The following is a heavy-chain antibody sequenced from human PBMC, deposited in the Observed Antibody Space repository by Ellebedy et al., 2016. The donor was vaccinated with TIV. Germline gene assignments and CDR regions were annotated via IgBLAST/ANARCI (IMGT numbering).Heavy chain of an antibody. J-gene: IGHJ4*02. CDR1: GFTFSDYD. CDR3: ARGASGAQGY. D-gene: IGHD3-10*01. V-gene: IGHV3-69-1*01. Sequence: GGSLRLSXVASGFTFSDYDMTWIRQAPGKGLEWISFISYTTARTYADSVKGRFSISRENAKNSVFLHMSSLRAEDTAVYYCARGASGAQGYWGQGTLVTVSS. CDR2: ISYTTAR.